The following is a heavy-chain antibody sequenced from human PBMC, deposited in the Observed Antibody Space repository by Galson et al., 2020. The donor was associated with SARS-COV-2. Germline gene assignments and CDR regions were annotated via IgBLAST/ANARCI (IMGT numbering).Heavy chain of an antibody. Sequence: GGSLRLSCAASGFTFINYDVTWVRQAPGKGLEWVSSINHGGFATYYADFVKGRFTISRDNSKNTVYLHMNSLTTEDTALYFCAKDQGRRFFVSGSHYSFIDSWGQGTLVTVSS. V-gene: IGHV3-23*01. D-gene: IGHD3-10*01. J-gene: IGHJ4*02. CDR2: INHGGFAT. CDR1: GFTFINYD. CDR3: AKDQGRRFFVSGSHYSFIDS.